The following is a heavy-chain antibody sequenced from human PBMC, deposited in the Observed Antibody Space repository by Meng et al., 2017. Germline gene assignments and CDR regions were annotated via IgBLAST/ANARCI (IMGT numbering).Heavy chain of an antibody. CDR3: ARILSYYYDSSGIEYYFDY. V-gene: IGHV2-70*20. D-gene: IGHD3-22*01. CDR1: GFSLSTSGMC. J-gene: IGHJ4*02. CDR2: IDWDDDK. Sequence: SGPTLVKPTQTLTLTCTFSGFSLSTSGMCVSWVRQPPGKALEWLALIDWDDDKYYSTSLKTRLTISKDTSKNQVVLTMTNMDPVDTATYYCARILSYYYDSSGIEYYFDYWGQGKRVNGAS.